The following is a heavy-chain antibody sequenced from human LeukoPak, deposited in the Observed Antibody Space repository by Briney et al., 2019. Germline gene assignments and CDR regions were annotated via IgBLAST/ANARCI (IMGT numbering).Heavy chain of an antibody. J-gene: IGHJ4*02. Sequence: SETLSLTCAVSGGSISSHYWSWIRQPPGKGLEWIGYIYYSGSTNYNPSLKSRVTISVDTSKNQFSLKLSSVTAADTAVYYCESWPTTVVKQAGYWGQGTLVTVSS. CDR1: GGSISSHY. CDR3: ESWPTTVVKQAGY. CDR2: IYYSGST. V-gene: IGHV4-59*11. D-gene: IGHD4-23*01.